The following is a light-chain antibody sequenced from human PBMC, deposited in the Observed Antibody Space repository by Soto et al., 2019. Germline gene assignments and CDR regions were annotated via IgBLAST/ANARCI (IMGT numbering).Light chain of an antibody. CDR3: QQSYSTPYT. Sequence: DIQMTQSPSSLSVSVGDRVTITCRASQSISTYLNWYQQTPGKAPRLLIYASFSLQSGVPSRFSGSAFGTDFTLTISSLQPEDIASYYCQQSYSTPYTFGQGTKLEIK. CDR2: ASF. CDR1: QSISTY. V-gene: IGKV1-39*01. J-gene: IGKJ2*01.